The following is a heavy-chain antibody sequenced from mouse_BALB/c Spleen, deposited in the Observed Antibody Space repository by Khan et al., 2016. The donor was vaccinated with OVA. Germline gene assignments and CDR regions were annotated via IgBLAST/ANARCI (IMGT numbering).Heavy chain of an antibody. V-gene: IGHV1S81*02. Sequence: QVQLQQSGAELVKPGTSVKLSCKASGYTFISYYMYWVKERPRQGLEWIGEINPNNGGSNFNEKFKSKATLTVDKSSSTAYMQLSSLTSEDSAVYYCTRSGYGSFAYWGQGTLVAVSA. CDR1: GYTFISYY. J-gene: IGHJ3*01. D-gene: IGHD2-2*01. CDR2: INPNNGGS. CDR3: TRSGYGSFAY.